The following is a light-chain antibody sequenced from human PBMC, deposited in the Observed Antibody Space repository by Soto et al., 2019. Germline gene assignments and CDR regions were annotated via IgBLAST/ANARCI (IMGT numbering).Light chain of an antibody. CDR1: SSNIVAGYD. Sequence: QSVMTQPTSLSVAPGRRVTSSCSGSSSNIVAGYDAHWYQQLPGTAPKLLIYGKSNRPSGVPDRFDGSKSGTSASLAITGPQAEDEADYYWQSYDSSLSGWGLGGGTKRTVL. J-gene: IGLJ3*02. CDR2: GKS. CDR3: QSYDSSLSGWG. V-gene: IGLV1-40*01.